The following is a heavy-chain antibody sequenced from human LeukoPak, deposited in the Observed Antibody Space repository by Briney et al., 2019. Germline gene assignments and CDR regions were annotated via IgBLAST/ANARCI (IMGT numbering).Heavy chain of an antibody. D-gene: IGHD1-7*01. CDR1: GGSISRTNW. CDR3: ARVVGTTGDAFDI. J-gene: IGHJ3*02. CDR2: IYHSGST. V-gene: IGHV4-4*02. Sequence: SETLSLTCAVSGGSISRTNWWSWVRQPPGKGLEWIGEIYHSGSTNYNPSLQSRVSMSVDKSKNQSSLNLTSVIAADTALYYCARVVGTTGDAFDIWGQGTMVTVSS.